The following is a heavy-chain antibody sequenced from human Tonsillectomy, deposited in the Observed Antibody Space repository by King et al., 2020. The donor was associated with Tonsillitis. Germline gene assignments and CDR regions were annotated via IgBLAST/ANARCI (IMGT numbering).Heavy chain of an antibody. Sequence: QLVQSGAEVKKPGSSVKVSCKASGGTFNNYGISWVRQAPGQGLEWMGGIIPIFGTTNNAQKFQGRVTITADESTSTAYMELGSLGSEDTAVYYCARPLPFNDSDASYYELGALNIWGQGTLVTVSS. CDR2: IIPIFGTT. D-gene: IGHD3-22*01. CDR3: ARPLPFNDSDASYYELGALNI. J-gene: IGHJ3*02. V-gene: IGHV1-69*01. CDR1: GGTFNNYG.